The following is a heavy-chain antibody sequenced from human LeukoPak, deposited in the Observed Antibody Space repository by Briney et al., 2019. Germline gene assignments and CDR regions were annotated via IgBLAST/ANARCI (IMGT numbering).Heavy chain of an antibody. Sequence: GGSLRLSCAASGFTFSNAWMSWVRQAPGKGPEWVCRIKSKTDGGTTDYAAPVKGRFTISRDDSKNTLYLQMNSLKTEDTAVYYCTTDGYYYDSSATRDYWGQGTLVTVSP. CDR1: GFTFSNAW. D-gene: IGHD3-22*01. CDR3: TTDGYYYDSSATRDY. V-gene: IGHV3-15*01. J-gene: IGHJ4*02. CDR2: IKSKTDGGTT.